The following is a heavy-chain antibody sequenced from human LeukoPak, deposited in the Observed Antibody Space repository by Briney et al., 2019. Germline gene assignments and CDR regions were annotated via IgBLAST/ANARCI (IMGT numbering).Heavy chain of an antibody. CDR1: GGSISSYY. CDR2: IYYSGST. V-gene: IGHV4-59*01. D-gene: IGHD5-24*01. Sequence: PSETLSLTCTVSGGSISSYYWSWIRQPPGKGLEWIGYIYYSGSTNYNPSLKSRVTISVDTSKNQFSLKLSSVTAADTAVYYCARNRNGYNWGFDYWGQGTLVTVSS. CDR3: ARNRNGYNWGFDY. J-gene: IGHJ4*02.